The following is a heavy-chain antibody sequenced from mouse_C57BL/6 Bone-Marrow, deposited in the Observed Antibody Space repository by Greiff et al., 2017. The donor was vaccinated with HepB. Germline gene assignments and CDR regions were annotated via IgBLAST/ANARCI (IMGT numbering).Heavy chain of an antibody. CDR1: GYTFTSYW. V-gene: IGHV1-50*01. CDR3: ARRKFGLNAMDY. Sequence: VQLQQPGAELVKPGASVKLSCKASGYTFTSYWMQWVKQRPGQGLEWIGEIDPSDSYTNYNQKFKGKATLTVDTSSSTAYMQLSSLTSEDSAVYYCARRKFGLNAMDYWGQGTSVTVSS. J-gene: IGHJ4*01. CDR2: IDPSDSYT.